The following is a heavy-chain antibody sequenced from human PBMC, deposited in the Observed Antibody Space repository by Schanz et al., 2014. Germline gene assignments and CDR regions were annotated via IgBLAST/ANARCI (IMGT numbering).Heavy chain of an antibody. J-gene: IGHJ3*01. V-gene: IGHV3-53*01. CDR3: ARDEGRDGYNLAFDV. Sequence: VQLVESGGSVVQPGRSLRLSCAVSGFSVSTNYMSWVRQAPGKGLEWVSSIYINSGSTNYADSVKGRFIISRDSSKNTLFLQMNSLRAEDTAVYFCARDEGRDGYNLAFDVWGQGTLVTVSS. D-gene: IGHD5-12*01. CDR1: GFSVSTNY. CDR2: IYINSGST.